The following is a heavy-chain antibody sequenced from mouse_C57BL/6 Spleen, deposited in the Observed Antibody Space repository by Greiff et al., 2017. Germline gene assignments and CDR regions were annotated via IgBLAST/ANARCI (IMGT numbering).Heavy chain of an antibody. D-gene: IGHD2-4*01. CDR1: GYTFTSYW. J-gene: IGHJ4*01. CDR3: ARSGDYDDARDY. V-gene: IGHV1-72*01. CDR2: IDPNSGGT. Sequence: QVQLQQPGAELVKPGASVKLSCKASGYTFTSYWMHWVKQRPGRGLEWIGMIDPNSGGTKYNEKFKSKATLTVDKPSSTAYMQLSSLTSEDSAVYYCARSGDYDDARDYWGQGTSVTVSS.